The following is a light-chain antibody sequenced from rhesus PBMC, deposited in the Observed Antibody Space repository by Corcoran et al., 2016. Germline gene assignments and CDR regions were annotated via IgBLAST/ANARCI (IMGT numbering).Light chain of an antibody. CDR3: LQYSSSPLT. CDR1: QGISSW. Sequence: DIQMTQSPSSLSASVGDTVTIPCQASQGISSWLAWYQMKPWKAPKFLIYTASILQSGVPSRFSGSGSWTDVSLTISSLQPEDVATYYCLQYSSSPLTFGGGTKVELK. V-gene: IGKV1-22*01. J-gene: IGKJ4*01. CDR2: TAS.